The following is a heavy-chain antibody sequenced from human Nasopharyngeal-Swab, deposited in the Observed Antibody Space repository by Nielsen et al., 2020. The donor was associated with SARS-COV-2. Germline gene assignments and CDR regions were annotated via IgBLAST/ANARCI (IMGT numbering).Heavy chain of an antibody. CDR3: VKARITIFGVVISSYYYYGMDV. Sequence: GESLKISCSASGFTFSSYAMHWVRQAPGKGLEYVSAISSNGGSTYYADSVKGRFTISRDNSKNTLYLQMSSLRAEGTAVYYCVKARITIFGVVISSYYYYGMDVWGQGTTVTVSS. V-gene: IGHV3-64D*06. CDR1: GFTFSSYA. J-gene: IGHJ6*02. CDR2: ISSNGGST. D-gene: IGHD3-3*01.